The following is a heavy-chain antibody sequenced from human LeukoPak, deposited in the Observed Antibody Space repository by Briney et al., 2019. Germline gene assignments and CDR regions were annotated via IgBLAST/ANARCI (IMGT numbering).Heavy chain of an antibody. J-gene: IGHJ4*02. V-gene: IGHV3-11*03. CDR3: ARPGYCSSTSCYWGFDY. Sequence: PGGSLRLSCAGSGFTFSDYYMSWIRQAPGKGLEWVSYISSSSSYTNYADSVKGRFTISRDNAKNSLYLQMNSLRAEDTAVYYCARPGYCSSTSCYWGFDYWGQGTLVTVSS. CDR1: GFTFSDYY. CDR2: ISSSSSYT. D-gene: IGHD2-2*01.